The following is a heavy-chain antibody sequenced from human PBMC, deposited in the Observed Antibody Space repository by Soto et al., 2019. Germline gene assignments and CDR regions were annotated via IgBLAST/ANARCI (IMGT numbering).Heavy chain of an antibody. CDR1: GYTFTGYY. Sequence: ASVKVSCKASGYTFTGYYMHWARQAPGQGLEWMGWINPNSGGTNYAQKFQGWVTMTRDTSISTAYMELSRLRSDDTAVYYCARVRSSSSYFSLDVWGQGTTVTVSS. CDR2: INPNSGGT. D-gene: IGHD6-13*01. V-gene: IGHV1-2*04. J-gene: IGHJ6*02. CDR3: ARVRSSSSYFSLDV.